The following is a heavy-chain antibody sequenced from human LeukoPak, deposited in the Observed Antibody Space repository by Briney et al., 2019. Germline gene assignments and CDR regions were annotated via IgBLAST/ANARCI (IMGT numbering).Heavy chain of an antibody. V-gene: IGHV4-4*02. CDR2: IYHSGST. D-gene: IGHD6-13*01. J-gene: IGHJ4*02. Sequence: SETLSLTCAVSGGSISSSNWWSWVRQPPGKGLEWIGEIYHSGSTNYNPSLKSRVTISVDTSKNQFSLKLSSVTAADTAVYYCARARGYSSSWYAPSLFDYWGQGTLVTVSS. CDR1: GGSISSSNW. CDR3: ARARGYSSSWYAPSLFDY.